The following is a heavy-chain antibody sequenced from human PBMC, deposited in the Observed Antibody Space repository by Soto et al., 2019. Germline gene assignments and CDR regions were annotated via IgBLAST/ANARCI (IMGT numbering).Heavy chain of an antibody. D-gene: IGHD3-10*01. CDR1: GFTFSSYW. CDR2: INSDGSST. J-gene: IGHJ5*02. CDR3: ARIFGVQQRWFDP. Sequence: GGSLRLSCAASGFTFSSYWMHWVRQAPGKGLVWVSRINSDGSSTSYADSVKGRFTISRDNAKNTLYLQMNSLRAEDTAVYYCARIFGVQQRWFDPWGQGTLVTVSS. V-gene: IGHV3-74*01.